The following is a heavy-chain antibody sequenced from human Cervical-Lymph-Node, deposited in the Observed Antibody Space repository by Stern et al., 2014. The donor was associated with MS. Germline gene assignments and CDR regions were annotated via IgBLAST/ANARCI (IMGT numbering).Heavy chain of an antibody. CDR3: ARGLLGSENAFDI. J-gene: IGHJ3*02. Sequence: VQLVESGAEVKQPGASVKVSCKASGYTFTSYGIRWVCQAPGQGLECMGWISPYNGNTNYAQKLQGRVTVTTDTSTSTAYMELRSLRSDDTAVYYCARGLLGSENAFDIWGQGTMVTVSS. CDR1: GYTFTSYG. V-gene: IGHV1-18*01. D-gene: IGHD2-15*01. CDR2: ISPYNGNT.